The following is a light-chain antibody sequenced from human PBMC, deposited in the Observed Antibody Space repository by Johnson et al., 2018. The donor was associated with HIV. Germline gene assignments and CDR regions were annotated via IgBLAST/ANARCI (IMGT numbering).Light chain of an antibody. J-gene: IGLJ1*01. V-gene: IGLV1-51*01. CDR3: GTWDSSLSAYV. CDR2: DNN. Sequence: QPVLTQPPSVSAAPGQKVTISCSGSSSNIANIYVSWYQQLPGTAPKLLIYDNNNRPSGIPDRFSGSKSGTSATLGITGLKTGDEADYYCGTWDSSLSAYVFRTGTKVTVL. CDR1: SSNIANIY.